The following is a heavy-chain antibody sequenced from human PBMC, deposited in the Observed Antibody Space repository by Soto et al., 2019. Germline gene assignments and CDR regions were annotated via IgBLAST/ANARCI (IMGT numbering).Heavy chain of an antibody. J-gene: IGHJ4*02. Sequence: QVQLQQWGAGLLKPSETLSLTCAVYGGSFSGYYWSWIRQPPGKGLEWIGEINHSGSTNYNPSLKSRVTIAVDTSKHQFSLKMRSVTAADTAGYYCARGIRDTSNSCYFGRCSQQLVHYSFDYWGQGTMVTVSS. V-gene: IGHV4-34*01. CDR1: GGSFSGYY. D-gene: IGHD2-2*01. CDR3: ARGIRDTSNSCYFGRCSQQLVHYSFDY. CDR2: INHSGST.